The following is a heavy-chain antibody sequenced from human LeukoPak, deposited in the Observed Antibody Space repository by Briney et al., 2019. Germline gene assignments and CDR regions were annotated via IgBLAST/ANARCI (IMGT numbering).Heavy chain of an antibody. J-gene: IGHJ5*02. D-gene: IGHD6-13*01. CDR3: ARLRMAAATHP. V-gene: IGHV4-39*01. Sequence: SETLSLTCTVSGGSISSSSYYWGWIRQPPGKGLEWIGSIYYSGSTYYNPSLKSRVTISVDTSKNQFSLKLSSVTAADTAVYYCARLRMAAATHPWGQGTLVTVSS. CDR2: IYYSGST. CDR1: GGSISSSSYY.